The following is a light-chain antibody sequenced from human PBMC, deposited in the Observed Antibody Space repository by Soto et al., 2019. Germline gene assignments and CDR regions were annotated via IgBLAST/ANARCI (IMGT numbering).Light chain of an antibody. CDR2: GAS. V-gene: IGKV3-15*01. CDR1: QSVSSN. J-gene: IGKJ5*01. CDR3: QQYNNGPPIT. Sequence: EIVMKLSSATLSVTHRERATLSCRASQSVSSNLAWYQQKPGQAPRLLIYGASTRATGIPARFSGSGSGTEFTLTISSLQSEDFAVYYCQQYNNGPPITFGQGTRLEIK.